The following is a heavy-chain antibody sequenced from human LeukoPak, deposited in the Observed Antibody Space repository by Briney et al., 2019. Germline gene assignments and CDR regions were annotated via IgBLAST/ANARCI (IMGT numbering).Heavy chain of an antibody. CDR1: GFPLSSYW. Sequence: GGSLRLSCTVSGFPLSSYWMHWVRQAPGKGLEWVSRIDEKGGVRTYADSVKGRFTVSRDNAKQTVYLQMNNLEVGDTAIYYCVRDLILVWTPGDDFDFWGQGTLVIVSS. J-gene: IGHJ4*02. CDR2: IDEKGGVR. CDR3: VRDLILVWTPGDDFDF. V-gene: IGHV3-74*01. D-gene: IGHD3-16*01.